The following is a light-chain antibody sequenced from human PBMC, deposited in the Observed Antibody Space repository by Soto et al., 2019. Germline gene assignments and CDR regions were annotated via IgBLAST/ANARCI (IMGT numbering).Light chain of an antibody. CDR2: GAS. V-gene: IGKV3-20*01. CDR1: QSVSSSY. CDR3: QQYGSPPQT. J-gene: IGKJ2*01. Sequence: EIVLTQSPGTLSLSPGERATLSCRASQSVSSSYLSWYQQQPGQAPRLLIYGASSRATGIPDRFSGSGSGTDFTLTISRLEPEDFAVYYCQQYGSPPQTFGQGTKLEIK.